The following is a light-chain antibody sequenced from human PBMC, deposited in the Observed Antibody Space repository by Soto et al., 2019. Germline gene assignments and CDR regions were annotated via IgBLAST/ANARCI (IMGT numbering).Light chain of an antibody. Sequence: DIQMTQSPSALSASVGDRVTITCRASQTISTYLNWYQQKPGKAPKLLIYAASTLQGGVPSRFSGSGSGTDFTLNISSMQPEDFATYCCQQRLGIPYTFGQGTRLEIK. V-gene: IGKV1-39*01. CDR3: QQRLGIPYT. CDR2: AAS. CDR1: QTISTY. J-gene: IGKJ2*01.